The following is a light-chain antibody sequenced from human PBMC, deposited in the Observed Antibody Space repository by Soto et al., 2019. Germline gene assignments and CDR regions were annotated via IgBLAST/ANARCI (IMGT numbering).Light chain of an antibody. J-gene: IGLJ3*02. Sequence: QSVLTQPPSASGTPGQRVTIPCSGSSSNIGRNTVNWYQQLPGTAPKLLIYSNNQRPSGVPDRFSGSRSGTSASLAISGLQSEDEADYYCAAWDDRLNGWVFGGGTQLTVL. CDR2: SNN. CDR3: AAWDDRLNGWV. V-gene: IGLV1-44*01. CDR1: SSNIGRNT.